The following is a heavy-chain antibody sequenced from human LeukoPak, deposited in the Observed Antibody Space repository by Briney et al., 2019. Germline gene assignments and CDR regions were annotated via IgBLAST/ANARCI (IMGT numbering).Heavy chain of an antibody. Sequence: GGSLRLSCAASGFTFSSYAMHWVRQAPGKGLEWVAVISYDGSNKYYADSVKGRFTISRDNSKNTLYLQMNSLRAEDTAVYYCARDLGATAGVPHGMDVWGQGTTVTVSS. V-gene: IGHV3-30-3*01. J-gene: IGHJ6*02. CDR2: ISYDGSNK. CDR1: GFTFSSYA. D-gene: IGHD1-26*01. CDR3: ARDLGATAGVPHGMDV.